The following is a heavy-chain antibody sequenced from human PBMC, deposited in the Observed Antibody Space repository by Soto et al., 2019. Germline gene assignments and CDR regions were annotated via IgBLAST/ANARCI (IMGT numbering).Heavy chain of an antibody. CDR1: GFTFRTYC. Sequence: VQLVESGGGVVQPGRSLRLSCAASGFTFRTYCMYWVRQAPGKGLEWVAVIRYDASNKYYADSVKGRFTISRDNSENTLYLQMNSRRAEDTAVYYCARGRVDGGELDLWGQGTLVTVSS. J-gene: IGHJ4*02. D-gene: IGHD1-26*01. CDR2: IRYDASNK. V-gene: IGHV3-33*01. CDR3: ARGRVDGGELDL.